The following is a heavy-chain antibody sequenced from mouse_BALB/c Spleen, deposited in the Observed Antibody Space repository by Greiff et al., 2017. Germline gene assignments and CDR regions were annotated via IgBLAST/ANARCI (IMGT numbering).Heavy chain of an antibody. D-gene: IGHD1-3*01. CDR1: GFNIKDTY. CDR3: AAKSVYAMDY. Sequence: EVQLQQSGAELVKPGASVKLSCTASGFNIKDTYMHWVKQRPEQGLEWIGRIDPANGNTKYDPKFQGKATITADTSSNTAYLQLSSLTSEDTAVYYCAAKSVYAMDYWGQGTSVTVSS. J-gene: IGHJ4*01. CDR2: IDPANGNT. V-gene: IGHV14-3*02.